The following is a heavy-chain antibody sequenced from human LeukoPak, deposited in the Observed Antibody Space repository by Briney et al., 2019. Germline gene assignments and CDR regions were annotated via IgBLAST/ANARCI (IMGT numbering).Heavy chain of an antibody. Sequence: ASVKVSCKASGNTFTGYYMHWVRQAPGQGLEWMGWINPNSGGTNYAQKFQGRVTMTRDTSISTAYMELSRLRSDDTAVYYCARVPRQPTHSRRQYFDYWGQGTLVTVSS. D-gene: IGHD1-1*01. J-gene: IGHJ4*02. CDR3: ARVPRQPTHSRRQYFDY. CDR2: INPNSGGT. CDR1: GNTFTGYY. V-gene: IGHV1-2*02.